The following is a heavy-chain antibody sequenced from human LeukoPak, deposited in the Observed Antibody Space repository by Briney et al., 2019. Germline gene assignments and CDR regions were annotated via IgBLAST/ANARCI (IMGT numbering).Heavy chain of an antibody. CDR2: VYYSGST. CDR3: AGEPIVPAAIDYYYGMDV. Sequence: PSETLSLTCTVSGGSISSYHWSWIRQPPGKGLEWIGYVYYSGSTNYNPSLKSRITISVDSSKNQFSLKVRSVTAADTAVYYCAGEPIVPAAIDYYYGMDVWGQGTPVTVSS. D-gene: IGHD2-2*01. V-gene: IGHV4-59*12. CDR1: GGSISSYH. J-gene: IGHJ6*02.